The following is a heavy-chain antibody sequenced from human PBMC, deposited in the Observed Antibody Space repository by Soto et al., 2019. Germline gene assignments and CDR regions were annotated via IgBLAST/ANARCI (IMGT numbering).Heavy chain of an antibody. V-gene: IGHV3-7*03. D-gene: IGHD6-13*01. Sequence: GGSMRLSCAASGFTFSTYWMSWVRQAPGKGLEWVANIKQDGSEKYYVDSVKGRFTISRDNAKNSLYLQMNSLRAEDTAVYYGGKGSIAATPFEGRGQGTLVTLS. CDR3: GKGSIAATPFEG. J-gene: IGHJ4*02. CDR1: GFTFSTYW. CDR2: IKQDGSEK.